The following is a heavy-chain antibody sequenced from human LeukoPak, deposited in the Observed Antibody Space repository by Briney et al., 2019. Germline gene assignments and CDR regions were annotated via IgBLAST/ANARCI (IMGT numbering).Heavy chain of an antibody. CDR3: ARGPYSRDNFDY. V-gene: IGHV3-7*03. Sequence: GGSLRLSCAASGFILSDYWMSWVRQAPGKGLEWVADIKQDGSEEYYVDSVKGRFTISRDNAKSSLFLQMNSLRAEDTAVYYCARGPYSRDNFDYWGQGTLVTVSS. J-gene: IGHJ4*02. CDR2: IKQDGSEE. CDR1: GFILSDYW. D-gene: IGHD6-13*01.